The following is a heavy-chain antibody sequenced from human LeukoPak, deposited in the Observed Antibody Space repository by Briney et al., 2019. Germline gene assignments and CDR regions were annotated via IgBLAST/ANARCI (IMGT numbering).Heavy chain of an antibody. Sequence: PSETLSLTCAVYGGSFGGYYWGWIRQPPGKGLEWIGSIYYSGSTYYNPSLKSRVTISVDTSKNQFSLKLSSVTAADTAVYYCARYNSGLDAFDIWGQGTMVTVSS. V-gene: IGHV4-34*01. CDR3: ARYNSGLDAFDI. J-gene: IGHJ3*02. CDR2: IYYSGST. CDR1: GGSFGGYY. D-gene: IGHD6-19*01.